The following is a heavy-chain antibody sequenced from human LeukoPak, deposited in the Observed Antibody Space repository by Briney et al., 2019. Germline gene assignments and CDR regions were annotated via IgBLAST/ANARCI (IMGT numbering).Heavy chain of an antibody. CDR3: AKGFSGSYYYYGMDV. V-gene: IGHV3-9*01. CDR1: GFTFDDYA. D-gene: IGHD1-26*01. CDR2: ISWNSGSI. J-gene: IGHJ6*02. Sequence: GGSLRLSCAASGFTFDDYAMHWGRQAPGTSLEGVSGISWNSGSIGYADSVKGRFTISRDNAKNSLYLQMSRLRAEDTALYYCAKGFSGSYYYYGMDVWGQGTTVTVSS.